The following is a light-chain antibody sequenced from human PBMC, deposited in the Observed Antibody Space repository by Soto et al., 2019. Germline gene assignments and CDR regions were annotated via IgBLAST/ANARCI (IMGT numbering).Light chain of an antibody. CDR1: QSTSSY. J-gene: IGKJ1*01. V-gene: IGKV1-5*03. CDR3: QQYSSHST. Sequence: DIQMTQSPSALSASVVDRATITCRASQSTSSYLAWYQQKPGKAPKLLIYQASSLENGVPSRFSGSGSGTEFSLTISSLQPDDFATYYCQQYSSHSTFGQGTKVDIK. CDR2: QAS.